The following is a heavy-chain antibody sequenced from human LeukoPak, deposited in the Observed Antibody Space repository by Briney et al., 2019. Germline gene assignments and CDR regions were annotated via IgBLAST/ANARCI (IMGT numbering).Heavy chain of an antibody. D-gene: IGHD1-26*01. CDR3: ARDRLGATGHWRIDV. Sequence: SETLSLTCTVSGGSISSSSYYWGWIRQPPGKGLEWIGSIYYSGSTYYNPSLKSRVTISVDTSKNQFSLKLSSVTAADTAVYYCARDRLGATGHWRIDVWGRGTLVTVSS. V-gene: IGHV4-39*07. CDR1: GGSISSSSYY. J-gene: IGHJ2*01. CDR2: IYYSGST.